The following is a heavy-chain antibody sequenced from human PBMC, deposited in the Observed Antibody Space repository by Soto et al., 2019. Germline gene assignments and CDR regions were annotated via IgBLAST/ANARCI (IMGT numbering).Heavy chain of an antibody. V-gene: IGHV1-58*01. CDR2: IVVGSGNT. CDR3: AAGNDDFWSGSLIDYYYGMDV. J-gene: IGHJ6*02. CDR1: GFTFTSSA. D-gene: IGHD3-3*01. Sequence: ASVNVSCKTSGFTFTSSAVQWVRQARGQRLELIGWIVVGSGNTNYAQKFQERVTITRDMSTSTAYMELSSLRSEDTAVYYCAAGNDDFWSGSLIDYYYGMDVWGQGTTDTVSS.